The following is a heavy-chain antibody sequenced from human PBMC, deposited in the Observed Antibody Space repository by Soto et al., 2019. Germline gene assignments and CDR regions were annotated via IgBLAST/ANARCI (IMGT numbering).Heavy chain of an antibody. D-gene: IGHD3-3*01. CDR2: IIPIFGTA. V-gene: IGHV1-69*01. CDR1: GGTFSSYA. Sequence: QVQLVQSGAEVKKPGSSVKVSCKASGGTFSSYAISWVRQAPGQGLEWMGGIIPIFGTANYAQKFQGRVTVTVDQSTSAAYMELSSLSSEDTAVYYCAREVFVDSIYYFDYWGQGTLVTVSS. J-gene: IGHJ4*02. CDR3: AREVFVDSIYYFDY.